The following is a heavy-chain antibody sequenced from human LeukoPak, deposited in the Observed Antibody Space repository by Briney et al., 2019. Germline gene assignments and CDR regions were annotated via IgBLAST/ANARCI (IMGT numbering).Heavy chain of an antibody. CDR2: ISSSGSTI. J-gene: IGHJ4*02. V-gene: IGHV3-11*01. D-gene: IGHD3-9*01. CDR1: GFTFSDYY. Sequence: PGGSLRLSCAASGFTFSDYYMSWIRQAPGKGLEWFSYISSSGSTIYYADSVKGRFTISRDNAKNSLNLQMNSLRAEDTALYFRAEAGIRYFDWFDYWGQGTLVTVSS. CDR3: AEAGIRYFDWFDY.